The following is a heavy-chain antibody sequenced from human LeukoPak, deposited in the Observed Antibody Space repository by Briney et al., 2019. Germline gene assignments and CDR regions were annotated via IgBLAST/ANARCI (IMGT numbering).Heavy chain of an antibody. J-gene: IGHJ4*02. D-gene: IGHD6-13*01. V-gene: IGHV3-73*01. CDR2: IRSKASSYAT. Sequence: PGGSLRLSCAASGFTFSGSAMHWVRQASGKGLEWVGRIRSKASSYATAYAASVKGRFTISRDDSKNTAYLQMNSLKTEDTAVYCCTRLAADDYWGQGTLVTVSS. CDR3: TRLAADDY. CDR1: GFTFSGSA.